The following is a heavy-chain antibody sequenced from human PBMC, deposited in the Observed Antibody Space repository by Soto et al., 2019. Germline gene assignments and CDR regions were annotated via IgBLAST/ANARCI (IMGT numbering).Heavy chain of an antibody. V-gene: IGHV1-46*01. Sequence: ASVKVSCKAPRDTFTSYYINWVRQAPGQGLEWIGVINPHGGSTVYAQKFQGRVTMTRDTSASTVYMELSSLRSEDTAVYYCARSSGGNFGIIIEGTKWFAPWGQGTLVTVSS. J-gene: IGHJ5*02. D-gene: IGHD1-26*01. CDR2: INPHGGST. CDR1: RDTFTSYY. CDR3: ARSSGGNFGIIIEGTKWFAP.